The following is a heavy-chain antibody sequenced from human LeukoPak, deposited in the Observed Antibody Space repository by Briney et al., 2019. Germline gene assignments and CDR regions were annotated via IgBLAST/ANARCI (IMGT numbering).Heavy chain of an antibody. V-gene: IGHV3-73*01. CDR3: TRRVTAMAN. CDR1: VLTFSGSA. D-gene: IGHD5-18*01. CDR2: IRSKANSYAT. J-gene: IGHJ4*02. Sequence: GGSLRLSCAASVLTFSGSAMHWVRQASGKGLEWVGRIRSKANSYATAYAASVKGRFTISRDDSKNTAYLQMNSLKTEDTAVYYCTRRVTAMANWGQGTLVTVSS.